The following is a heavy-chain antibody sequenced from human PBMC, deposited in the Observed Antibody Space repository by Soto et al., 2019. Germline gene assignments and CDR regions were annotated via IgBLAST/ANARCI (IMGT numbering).Heavy chain of an antibody. CDR3: ARDPKSGNQKLYFDY. CDR2: VSGSGNTQ. V-gene: IGHV3-48*01. CDR1: GFSFRSYS. Sequence: GGSLRLSCVASGFSFRSYSMNWVRQAPGKGPEWVAYVSGSGNTQYYADSVKGRFTISRDNAMQSLYLQLNSLRGEDTAVYYCARDPKSGNQKLYFDYWGQGALVTVSS. J-gene: IGHJ4*02. D-gene: IGHD1-26*01.